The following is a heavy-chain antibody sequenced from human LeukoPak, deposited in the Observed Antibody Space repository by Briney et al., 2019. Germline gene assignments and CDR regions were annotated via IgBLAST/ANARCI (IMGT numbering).Heavy chain of an antibody. CDR2: IYYSGST. J-gene: IGHJ4*02. D-gene: IGHD3-3*02. V-gene: IGHV4-39*07. CDR1: GGSISSSSYY. Sequence: SETLSLTCTVSGGSISSSSYYWGWIRQPPGKGLEWIGSIYYSGSTYYNPSLKSRVTISVDTSKNQFSLKLSSVTAADTAVYYCAREASPGDHGTIFGYWGQGTLVTVSS. CDR3: AREASPGDHGTIFGY.